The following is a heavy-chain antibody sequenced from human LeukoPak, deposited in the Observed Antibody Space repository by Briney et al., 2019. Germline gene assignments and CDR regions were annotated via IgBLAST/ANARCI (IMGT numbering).Heavy chain of an antibody. Sequence: GGSLRLSCAASGFTFSNYAMSWVRQAPGKGLEWVGRIKDKDAGGTTDFAAPVKGRFSISRDDSTHTLTLEMNSLRVEDTAVYYCTTSSRGNFDFWGQGALVTVSS. CDR3: TTSSRGNFDF. D-gene: IGHD3-10*01. J-gene: IGHJ4*02. CDR1: GFTFSNYA. V-gene: IGHV3-15*05. CDR2: IKDKDAGGTT.